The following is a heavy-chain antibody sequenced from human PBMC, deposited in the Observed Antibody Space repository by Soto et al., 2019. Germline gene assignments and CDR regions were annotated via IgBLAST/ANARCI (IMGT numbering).Heavy chain of an antibody. CDR1: GYTFTGYY. V-gene: IGHV1-2*02. J-gene: IGHJ4*02. CDR3: ASGEDSRWYFHYLDY. Sequence: ASVKVSCKASGYTFTGYYLHWARQAPGQGLEWMGWINPNSGDTKFAQQFQGRVTMTRDTSISAVYLELSSLTSDDTAVYYCASGEDSRWYFHYLDYWGQGTLVTVSS. CDR2: INPNSGDT. D-gene: IGHD6-13*01.